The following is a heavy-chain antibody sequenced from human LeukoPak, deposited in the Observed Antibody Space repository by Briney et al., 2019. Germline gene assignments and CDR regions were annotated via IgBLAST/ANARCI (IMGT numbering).Heavy chain of an antibody. J-gene: IGHJ4*02. Sequence: SETLSLTCTVSGGSISSSSYYWGWIRQPPGKGLEWIGSIYYSGSTYYNPSLKSRVTISVDTSKNQFSLKLSSVTAADTAVYYCARRMVRGVNRVWPLGDYWGQGTLVTVSS. CDR3: ARRMVRGVNRVWPLGDY. CDR1: GGSISSSSYY. D-gene: IGHD3-10*01. CDR2: IYYSGST. V-gene: IGHV4-39*07.